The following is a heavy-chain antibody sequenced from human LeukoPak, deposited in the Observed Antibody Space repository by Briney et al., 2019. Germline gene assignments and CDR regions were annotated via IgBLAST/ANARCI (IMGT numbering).Heavy chain of an antibody. Sequence: GASVKVSCKASGYTFTSYGISWVRQAPGQGLEWMGWISAYNGNTNYAQKLQGRVTMTTDTSTSTAYMELRSLRSDDTAVYYCAKRTTDGPYDAFDIWGQGTMVTVSS. CDR1: GYTFTSYG. CDR3: AKRTTDGPYDAFDI. CDR2: ISAYNGNT. D-gene: IGHD4-17*01. V-gene: IGHV1-18*01. J-gene: IGHJ3*02.